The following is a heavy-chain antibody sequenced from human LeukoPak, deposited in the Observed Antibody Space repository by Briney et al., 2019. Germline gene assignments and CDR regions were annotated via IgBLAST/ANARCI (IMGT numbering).Heavy chain of an antibody. V-gene: IGHV3-74*01. Sequence: PGGSLRLSCAASGITFSTYWMHWVRQAPGKGLVWVSRINSDGSSTSYADSVKGRFTISRDNAKNTLYLQMNSLRAEDTAVYYCARGYLSGGTWDRDYWGQGTLVTVSS. CDR3: ARGYLSGGTWDRDY. CDR1: GITFSTYW. J-gene: IGHJ4*02. CDR2: INSDGSST. D-gene: IGHD2-15*01.